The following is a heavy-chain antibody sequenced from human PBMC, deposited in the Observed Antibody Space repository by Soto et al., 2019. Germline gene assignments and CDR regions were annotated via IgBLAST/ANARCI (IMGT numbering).Heavy chain of an antibody. CDR2: ISGGGETT. CDR3: AFNSGSGSYYFDY. CDR1: GFTFSSYA. D-gene: IGHD3-10*01. J-gene: IGHJ4*02. Sequence: EVQLLESGGGLVQPGGSLRLSCAASGFTFSSYAMWWVRQAPGKGLECVSAISGGGETTYYADSVKGRFTISRDNSKTTRYLQMNSLRAEDTAVYYCAFNSGSGSYYFDYWGQGTLVTVSS. V-gene: IGHV3-23*01.